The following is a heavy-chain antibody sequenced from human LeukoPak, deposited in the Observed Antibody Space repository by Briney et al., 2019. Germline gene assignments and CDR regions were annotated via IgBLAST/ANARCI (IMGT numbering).Heavy chain of an antibody. D-gene: IGHD1-26*01. CDR1: GFTFSSYW. V-gene: IGHV3-7*03. CDR3: TTGRVTRVGATFKGL. CDR2: IKQDGSEK. Sequence: GGSLRLSCAASGFTFSSYWMSWVRQAPGKGLEWVANIKQDGSEKYYVDSVRGRFTISRDNAENSLYLQMNSLKTEDTAVYYCTTGRVTRVGATFKGLWGQGTLVTVSS. J-gene: IGHJ4*02.